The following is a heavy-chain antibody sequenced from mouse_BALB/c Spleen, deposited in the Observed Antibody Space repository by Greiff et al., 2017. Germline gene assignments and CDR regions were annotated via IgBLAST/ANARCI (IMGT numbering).Heavy chain of an antibody. CDR3: ARDNYGPFAY. J-gene: IGHJ3*01. CDR2: IRNKANGYTT. Sequence: EVHLVESGGGLVQPGGSLRLSCATSGFTFTDYYMSWVRQPPGKALEWLGFIRNKANGYTTEYSASVKGRFTISRDNSQSILYLQMNTLRAEDTAVYYCARDNYGPFAYWGQGTLVTVSA. V-gene: IGHV7-3*02. CDR1: GFTFTDYY. D-gene: IGHD1-2*01.